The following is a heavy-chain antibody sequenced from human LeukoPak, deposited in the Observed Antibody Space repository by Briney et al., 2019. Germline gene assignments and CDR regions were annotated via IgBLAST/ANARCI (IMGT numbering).Heavy chain of an antibody. J-gene: IGHJ4*02. CDR1: GFTFSDYY. CDR3: ARDQMTTVTTFDY. Sequence: GGSLRLSCAASGFTFSDYYMSWIRQARGKGLEWVSYISSSGSTIYYADSVKGRFTISRDNAKNSLYLQMNSLRAEDTAVYYCARDQMTTVTTFDYWGQGTLVTVSS. V-gene: IGHV3-11*04. CDR2: ISSSGSTI. D-gene: IGHD4-17*01.